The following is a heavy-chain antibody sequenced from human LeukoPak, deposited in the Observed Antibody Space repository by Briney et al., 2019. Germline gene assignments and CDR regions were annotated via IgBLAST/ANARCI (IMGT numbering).Heavy chain of an antibody. Sequence: SGGSLGLSCAASGFTFSTYAMSWVRQAPGKGLEWVSGISGTGGTTYYADSVKGRFTISRDNSKNTLYLQMNSLRAEDTAVYYCAKSTTVKNWFDPWGQGTLVTVSS. CDR2: ISGTGGTT. V-gene: IGHV3-23*01. J-gene: IGHJ5*02. D-gene: IGHD4-11*01. CDR3: AKSTTVKNWFDP. CDR1: GFTFSTYA.